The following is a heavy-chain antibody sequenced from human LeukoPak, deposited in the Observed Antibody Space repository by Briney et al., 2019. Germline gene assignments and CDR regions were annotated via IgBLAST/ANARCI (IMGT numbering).Heavy chain of an antibody. CDR2: ISSTGNTI. Sequence: GGSLRLSCAASGFTVSSYSMNWVRQAPGKGLEWLSYISSTGNTIYYVDSVKGRFTISRDNAKNSLYLQMNSLRAEDTAVYYCARGRYCSGHNCYFDYWGQGTLVTVSS. V-gene: IGHV3-48*04. CDR1: GFTVSSYS. J-gene: IGHJ4*02. CDR3: ARGRYCSGHNCYFDY. D-gene: IGHD2-15*01.